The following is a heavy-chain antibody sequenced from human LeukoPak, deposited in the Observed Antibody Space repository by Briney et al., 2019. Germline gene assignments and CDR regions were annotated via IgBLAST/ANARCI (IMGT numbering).Heavy chain of an antibody. D-gene: IGHD3-22*01. V-gene: IGHV3-72*01. CDR2: TRNKANSYTT. J-gene: IGHJ4*02. Sequence: GGSLRLSCAASGFTSSDHNMEWVRRSPGKGLEWVGRTRNKANSYTTEYAASVRGRFTISRDDSKNSLYLQMNSLKTEDTAVYYCVRFYYYIGSGYYSDYWGQGTLVTVSS. CDR1: GFTSSDHN. CDR3: VRFYYYIGSGYYSDY.